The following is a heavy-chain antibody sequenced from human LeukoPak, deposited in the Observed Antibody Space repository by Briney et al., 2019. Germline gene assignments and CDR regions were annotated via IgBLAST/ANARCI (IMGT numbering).Heavy chain of an antibody. CDR3: ARAYYDSSGSGDY. D-gene: IGHD3-22*01. CDR2: IWYDGSNK. V-gene: IGHV3-33*01. J-gene: IGHJ4*02. CDR1: GFTFSSYG. Sequence: GGSLRLSCAASGFTFSSYGMHWVRQALGKGLEWVAVIWYDGSNKYYADSVKGRFTISRDNSKNTLYLQMNSLRAEDTAVYYCARAYYDSSGSGDYWGQGTLVTVSS.